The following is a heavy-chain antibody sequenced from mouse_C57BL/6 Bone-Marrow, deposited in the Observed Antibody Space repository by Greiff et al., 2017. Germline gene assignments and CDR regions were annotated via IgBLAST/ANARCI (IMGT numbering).Heavy chain of an antibody. J-gene: IGHJ2*01. CDR2: INPSTGGT. CDR1: GYSFTGYY. Sequence: VQLQQSGPELVKPGASVKISCKASGYSFTGYYMNWVKQSPEKSLEWIGEINPSTGGTTYNQKFKAKATLTADKSSSTAYMQLKSLTSEDSAVYYCTIAHYYGLGYWGQGTTLTVSS. CDR3: TIAHYYGLGY. D-gene: IGHD1-2*01. V-gene: IGHV1-42*01.